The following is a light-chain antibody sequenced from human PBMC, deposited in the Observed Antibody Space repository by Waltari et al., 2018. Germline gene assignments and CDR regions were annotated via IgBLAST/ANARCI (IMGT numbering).Light chain of an antibody. CDR2: KAS. V-gene: IGKV1-5*03. CDR1: QSISTW. CDR3: QQYSSFPRT. J-gene: IGKJ1*01. Sequence: DLQMTQSPSTLSASVGDIVTVTCRASQSISTWLAWYQQKPGRAPKLLIYKASSLESRVPSRFSGSGSGTEFTLTISSLQPDDFATDYCQQYSSFPRTFGQGTKVEIK.